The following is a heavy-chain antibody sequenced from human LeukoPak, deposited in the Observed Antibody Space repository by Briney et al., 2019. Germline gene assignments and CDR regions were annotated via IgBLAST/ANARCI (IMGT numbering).Heavy chain of an antibody. D-gene: IGHD3-9*01. V-gene: IGHV3-21*01. CDR1: GFTFSSYS. CDR2: ISSSSSYI. CDR3: ARATYDILTGYYMGFDY. Sequence: GGSLRLSCAASGFTFSSYSMNWVRQAPGKGLEWVSSISSSSSYIYYADSVKGRFTISRDNAKNSLYLQMNSLRAEDTAVYYCARATYDILTGYYMGFDYWSQGTLVTVSS. J-gene: IGHJ4*02.